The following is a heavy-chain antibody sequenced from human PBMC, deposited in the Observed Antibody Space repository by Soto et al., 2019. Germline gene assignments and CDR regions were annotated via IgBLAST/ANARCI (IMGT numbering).Heavy chain of an antibody. V-gene: IGHV4-59*01. CDR1: GGSISSYY. Sequence: SETLSLTCTVSGGSISSYYWSWIRQPPGKGLEWIGYIYYSGSTNYNPSLKSRVTIPVDTSKNQFSLKLSSVTAADTAVYYCARDFGAGTGFDYWGQGTLVTVSS. CDR3: ARDFGAGTGFDY. CDR2: IYYSGST. J-gene: IGHJ4*02. D-gene: IGHD6-19*01.